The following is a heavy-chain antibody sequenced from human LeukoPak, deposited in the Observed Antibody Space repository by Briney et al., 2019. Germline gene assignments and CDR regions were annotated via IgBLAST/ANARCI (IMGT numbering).Heavy chain of an antibody. J-gene: IGHJ5*02. D-gene: IGHD6-13*01. CDR1: GYTFTGYY. V-gene: IGHV1-69*06. CDR2: IIPIFGTA. Sequence: GASVKVSCKASGYTFTGYYMHWVRQAPGQGLEWMGGIIPIFGTANYAQKFQGRVTITADKSTSTAYMELSSLRSEDTAVYYCLAAADWFDPWGQGTLVTVSS. CDR3: LAAADWFDP.